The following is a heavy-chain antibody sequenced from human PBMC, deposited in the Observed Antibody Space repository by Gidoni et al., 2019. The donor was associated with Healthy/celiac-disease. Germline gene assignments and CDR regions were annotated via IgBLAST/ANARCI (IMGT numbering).Heavy chain of an antibody. CDR2: IYYSGST. J-gene: IGHJ2*01. CDR1: GGSVSSGSYY. V-gene: IGHV4-61*01. CDR3: ARVPIVVVPAALDWYFDL. D-gene: IGHD2-2*01. Sequence: QVQLQESGPGLVKPSETLSLTCTVSGGSVSSGSYYWSWIRQPPGKGLEWIGYIYYSGSTNYNPSLKSRVTISVDTSKNQFSLKLSSVTAADTAVYYCARVPIVVVPAALDWYFDLWGRDTLVTVSS.